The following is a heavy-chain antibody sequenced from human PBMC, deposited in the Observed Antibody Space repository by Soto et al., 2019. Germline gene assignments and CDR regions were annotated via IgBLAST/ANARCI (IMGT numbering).Heavy chain of an antibody. CDR3: ARAIQIERGERRYYYYYYGMDV. CDR1: CGSISSYY. V-gene: IGHV4-59*01. Sequence: SETLSLTCTVSCGSISSYYWSWIRQPPGKGLEWIGYIYYSGSTNYNPSLKSRVTISVDTSKNQFSLKLSSVTAADTAVYYCARAIQIERGERRYYYYYYGMDVWGQGTTVTVSS. CDR2: IYYSGST. D-gene: IGHD1-1*01. J-gene: IGHJ6*02.